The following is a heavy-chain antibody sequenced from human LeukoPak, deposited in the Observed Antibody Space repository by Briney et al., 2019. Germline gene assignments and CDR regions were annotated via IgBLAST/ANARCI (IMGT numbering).Heavy chain of an antibody. J-gene: IGHJ6*01. D-gene: IGHD3-3*01. CDR3: AKGDFYGDYPYGMDV. Sequence: GGSLRLSCAASGFTFSSYSMNWVRQAPGKGLEWVSFVTSSSSYKSYADSLKGRFTISRDNSKNTLYLQMSSLRAEDTAVYYCAKGDFYGDYPYGMDVWGQGTTVTVSS. V-gene: IGHV3-21*04. CDR2: VTSSSSYK. CDR1: GFTFSSYS.